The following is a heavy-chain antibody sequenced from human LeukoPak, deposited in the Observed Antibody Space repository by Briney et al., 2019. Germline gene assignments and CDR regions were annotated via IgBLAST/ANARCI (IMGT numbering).Heavy chain of an antibody. CDR1: GFTFSSYS. V-gene: IGHV3-21*01. Sequence: PGGSLRLSCAASGFTFSSYSMNWVRQAPGKGLEWVSSISSSSSYIYYADSVKGRFTISRDNDKNSLYLQMNSLRAEDTAVYYCARPDTYYYDSSGCFDYWGQGTLVTVSS. D-gene: IGHD3-22*01. CDR3: ARPDTYYYDSSGCFDY. J-gene: IGHJ4*02. CDR2: ISSSSSYI.